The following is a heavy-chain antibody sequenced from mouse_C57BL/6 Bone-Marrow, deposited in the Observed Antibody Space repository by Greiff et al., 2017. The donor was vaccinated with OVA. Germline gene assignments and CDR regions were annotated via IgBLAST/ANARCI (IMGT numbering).Heavy chain of an antibody. D-gene: IGHD2-1*01. V-gene: IGHV14-4*01. CDR2: IDPENGDT. J-gene: IGHJ2*01. CDR3: TTYYGNYVRY. CDR1: GYNIKADY. Sequence: EVQLQQSGAELVRPGASVKLSCTASGYNIKADYMHWVKQRPEQGLEWIGWIDPENGDTEYASKFQGQATISADKSSNTAYLQLSSLTSEDTAVYYGTTYYGNYVRYWGQGTTLTVSS.